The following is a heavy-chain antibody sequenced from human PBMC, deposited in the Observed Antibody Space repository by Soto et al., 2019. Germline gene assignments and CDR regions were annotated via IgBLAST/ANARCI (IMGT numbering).Heavy chain of an antibody. CDR2: IYYTGST. CDR3: ARTTPYDGMDV. J-gene: IGHJ6*02. D-gene: IGHD2-2*01. Sequence: QVQLQESGPGLVKPSETLSLTCSISGGSINNYYWSWVRQPPGKGLEWIGYIYYTGSTNYNPSLKSRLTISVATSKNQFSLKVTSVIAADTAVYFCARTTPYDGMDVWGQGTTVTVSS. V-gene: IGHV4-59*01. CDR1: GGSINNYY.